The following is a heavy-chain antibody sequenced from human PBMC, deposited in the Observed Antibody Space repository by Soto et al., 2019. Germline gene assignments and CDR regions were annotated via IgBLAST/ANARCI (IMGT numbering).Heavy chain of an antibody. CDR1: GGTFSSYA. J-gene: IGHJ6*02. CDR2: IIPIFGAA. V-gene: IGHV1-69*13. Sequence: SVKVSCKASGGTFSSYAISWVRQAPGQGLEWMGGIIPIFGAANYAQKFQGRVTITADESTSTAYMELSSLRSEDTAVYYCASHSGWYNYYGMDVWGQGTTVTVSS. CDR3: ASHSGWYNYYGMDV. D-gene: IGHD6-19*01.